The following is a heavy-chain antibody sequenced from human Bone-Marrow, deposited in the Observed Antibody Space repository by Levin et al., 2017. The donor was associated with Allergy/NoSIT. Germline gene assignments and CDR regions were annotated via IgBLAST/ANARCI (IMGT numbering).Heavy chain of an antibody. CDR1: GAPMSSGNYY. D-gene: IGHD1-26*01. V-gene: IGHV4-61*03. Sequence: SQTLSLTCTVSGAPMSSGNYYWSWIRQPPGKGLDWIGYMHHSGATKYNQSLKSRVTISVDTSKKYFFLKLTSVTTADTAVYFFAGGGRVGVTGGGGYHWFDPWGQGTLVTVSS. J-gene: IGHJ5*02. CDR2: MHHSGAT. CDR3: AGGGRVGVTGGGGYHWFDP.